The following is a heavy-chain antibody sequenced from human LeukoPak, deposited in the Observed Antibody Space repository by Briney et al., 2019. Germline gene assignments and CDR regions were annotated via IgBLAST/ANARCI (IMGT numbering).Heavy chain of an antibody. CDR1: GFTFSNA. V-gene: IGHV3-15*01. Sequence: GGSLRLSCAASGFTFSNACPGKGLEWVGPIKSKTDGGTTHYAAPVKGRFTISRDDSKNTLYLQMNSLKTEDTAVYYCTGYYYDSSGYDPGYYFDYWGQGTLVTVSS. CDR3: TGYYYDSSGYDPGYYFDY. D-gene: IGHD3-22*01. CDR2: IKSKTDGGTT. J-gene: IGHJ4*02.